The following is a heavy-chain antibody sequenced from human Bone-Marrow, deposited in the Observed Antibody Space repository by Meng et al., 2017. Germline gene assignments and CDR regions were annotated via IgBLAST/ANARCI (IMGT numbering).Heavy chain of an antibody. V-gene: IGHV2-26*01. D-gene: IGHD5-18*01. Sequence: SGPTLVKPTETLTLTCTVSGFSLSNARMGVSWIRQLPGKALEWLAHIFSNDEKSYSTSLKSRLTISKDTSKSQVVLTMNNMDTVDTATYYCARIRNRGYSYGCYYYYGMDVWGQGTTVTVSS. CDR3: ARIRNRGYSYGCYYYYGMDV. J-gene: IGHJ6*02. CDR2: IFSNDEK. CDR1: GFSLSNARMG.